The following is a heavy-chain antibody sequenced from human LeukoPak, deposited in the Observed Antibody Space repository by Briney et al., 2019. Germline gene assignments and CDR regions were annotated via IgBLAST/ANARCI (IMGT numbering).Heavy chain of an antibody. V-gene: IGHV3-21*01. D-gene: IGHD5-18*01. CDR2: ISSSSSYI. J-gene: IGHJ4*02. Sequence: PGRSLRLSCAASGFTFSSYAMSWVRQAPGKGLEWVSSISSSSSYIYYADSVKGRFTISRDNAKNSLYLQMNSLRAEDTAVYYCARRYSYGPNDYWGQGTLVTVSS. CDR3: ARRYSYGPNDY. CDR1: GFTFSSYA.